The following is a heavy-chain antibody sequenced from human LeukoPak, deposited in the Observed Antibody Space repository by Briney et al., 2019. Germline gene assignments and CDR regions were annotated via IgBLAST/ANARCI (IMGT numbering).Heavy chain of an antibody. CDR2: ISAYNGNT. CDR3: ARGVSSSWYLPHFDY. V-gene: IGHV1-18*01. Sequence: GASVKVSCKASGYTFTSYGISWVRQAPGQGLEWMGWISAYNGNTNYAQKLQGRVTMTTDTSTSTAYMELRSLRSDDTAVYYCARGVSSSWYLPHFDYWGQGTLVTVSS. D-gene: IGHD6-13*01. J-gene: IGHJ4*02. CDR1: GYTFTSYG.